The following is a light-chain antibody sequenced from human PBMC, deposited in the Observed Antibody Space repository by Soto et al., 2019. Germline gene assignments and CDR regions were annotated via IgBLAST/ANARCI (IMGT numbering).Light chain of an antibody. CDR3: QQYGSSPGT. J-gene: IGKJ1*01. V-gene: IGKV3-20*01. CDR2: GSC. CDR1: QSVSSSY. Sequence: EIVLTQSPGTLSLSPGERATLSCRASQSVSSSYLAWYQQKPGQAPRLLIYGSCSRASGIPDRFSGSGSGTDFTLTISRLEPEDFAVYYCQQYGSSPGTFGQGNKVEIK.